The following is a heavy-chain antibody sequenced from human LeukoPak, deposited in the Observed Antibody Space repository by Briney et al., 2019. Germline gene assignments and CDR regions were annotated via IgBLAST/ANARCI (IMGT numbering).Heavy chain of an antibody. V-gene: IGHV3-23*01. CDR1: EFTFSSYA. Sequence: GGSLRLSCADSEFTFSSYAMQWVRQALGKGLEWVSGISVSGGSTWYADSVKGRFTISRDNSKNTLYLQMNSLRAEDTAVYYCAKYVSAKGPPYALDVWGQGTAVTVSS. J-gene: IGHJ6*02. CDR3: AKYVSAKGPPYALDV. CDR2: ISVSGGST. D-gene: IGHD2/OR15-2a*01.